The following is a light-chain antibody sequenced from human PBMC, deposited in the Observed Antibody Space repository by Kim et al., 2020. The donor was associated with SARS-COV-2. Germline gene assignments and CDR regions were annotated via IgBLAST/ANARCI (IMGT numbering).Light chain of an antibody. CDR3: QQYNNWPRGT. CDR2: TTS. CDR1: QSVSDN. Sequence: EAVMTQSPATLSVSPGERATLSCRASQSVSDNVAWYQQKPGQAPRLLIYTTSTRATGTPTRFSGSGSGTEFTLTISSLQSEDFAVYYCQQYNNWPRGTFGQGTKVEIK. V-gene: IGKV3-15*01. J-gene: IGKJ1*01.